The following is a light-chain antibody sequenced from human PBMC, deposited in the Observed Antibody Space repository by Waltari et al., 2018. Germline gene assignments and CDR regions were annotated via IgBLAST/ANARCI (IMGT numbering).Light chain of an antibody. Sequence: ERVMTQSPATLSVSPGETATLSCRASQRASPNLAWYQQKAGQAPRLLIYDASIRATGVPARFSGSGAGTEFTLTITGLQSEDFAVYYCQQYNNWLYTFGQGTKLEIK. J-gene: IGKJ2*01. V-gene: IGKV3-15*01. CDR3: QQYNNWLYT. CDR1: QRASPN. CDR2: DAS.